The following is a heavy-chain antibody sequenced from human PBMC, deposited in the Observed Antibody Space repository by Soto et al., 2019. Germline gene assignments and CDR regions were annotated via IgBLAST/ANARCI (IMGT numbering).Heavy chain of an antibody. CDR2: IYTSGST. CDR3: AREERAAAGRVD. CDR1: GGSISSYY. V-gene: IGHV4-4*07. D-gene: IGHD6-13*01. Sequence: SETLSLTITVSGGSISSYYWSWIRQPAGKGLEWIGRIYTSGSTNYNPSIKSRVTMSVDTSKNQFSLKLSSATAADTAVYYCAREERAAAGRVDWGQGTLVTVSS. J-gene: IGHJ1*01.